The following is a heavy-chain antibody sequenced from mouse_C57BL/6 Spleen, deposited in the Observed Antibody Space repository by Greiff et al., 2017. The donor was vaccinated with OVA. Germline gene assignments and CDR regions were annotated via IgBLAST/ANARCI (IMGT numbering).Heavy chain of an antibody. Sequence: EVKLVESGPGLVKPSQSLSLTCSVTGYSITSGYYWNWIRQFPGNKLEWMGYISYDGSNNYNPSLKNRISITRDTSKNQFFLKLNSVTTEDTATYYCAYWGYAMDYWGQGTSVTVSS. CDR3: AYWGYAMDY. V-gene: IGHV3-6*01. D-gene: IGHD4-1*01. CDR2: ISYDGSN. CDR1: GYSITSGYY. J-gene: IGHJ4*01.